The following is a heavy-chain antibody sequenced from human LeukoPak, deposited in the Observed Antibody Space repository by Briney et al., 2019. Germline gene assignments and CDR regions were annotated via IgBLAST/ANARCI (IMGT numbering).Heavy chain of an antibody. CDR2: ISDSGDYT. D-gene: IGHD2-8*01. J-gene: IGHJ4*02. V-gene: IGHV3-23*01. CDR3: AKDTSIGKYCTNGVCPPFDY. Sequence: PGGSLTLSCTGSGFTFSSYAMSWVRQAPGQGLEWVSVISDSGDYTSYADSVRGRFTISRDNSRNTLYLQMTSLRPEDTAVYYCAKDTSIGKYCTNGVCPPFDYWGQGTLVTVSS. CDR1: GFTFSSYA.